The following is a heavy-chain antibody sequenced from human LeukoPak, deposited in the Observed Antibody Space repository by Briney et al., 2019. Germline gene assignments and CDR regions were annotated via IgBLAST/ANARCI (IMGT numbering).Heavy chain of an antibody. V-gene: IGHV5-51*01. D-gene: IGHD5-18*01. CDR3: AIHRGYSYGVDY. CDR1: GYTFTNYW. J-gene: IGHJ4*02. Sequence: GESLKISCKVSGYTFTNYWIGWVRQMPGKGLEWMGIIYPGDSDTRYSPSFQGQVTISADKSVSTAFLQWSSLKASDTAMYYCAIHRGYSYGVDYWGQGTLVTVSS. CDR2: IYPGDSDT.